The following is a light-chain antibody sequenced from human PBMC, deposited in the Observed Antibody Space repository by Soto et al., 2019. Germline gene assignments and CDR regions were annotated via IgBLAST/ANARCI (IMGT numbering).Light chain of an antibody. V-gene: IGKV3-20*01. CDR2: GAF. CDR3: LQYDDSSWT. CDR1: QSVVTSW. Sequence: VLTQSPGTLSLFPGEGASLSCRASQSVVTSWLAWYQQRPNQPPRLLIYGAFYRATGIPDRFSASGSGTDFTLSISRLEPEDFAVYYCLQYDDSSWTFGQGTRVEVK. J-gene: IGKJ1*01.